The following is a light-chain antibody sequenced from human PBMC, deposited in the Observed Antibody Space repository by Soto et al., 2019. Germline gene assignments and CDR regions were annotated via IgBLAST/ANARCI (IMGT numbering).Light chain of an antibody. CDR2: EGS. J-gene: IGLJ1*01. CDR1: SSDVGSYNL. CDR3: CSDAGSSTYV. Sequence: QSVLTQPASVSGYPGQSITISCTGTSSDVGSYNLVSWYQQHPGKAPKLMIYEGSKRPSGVSNRFSGSKSGNTASLTIPGLQAEDEADYYCCSDAGSSTYVFGTGTKVTVL. V-gene: IGLV2-23*01.